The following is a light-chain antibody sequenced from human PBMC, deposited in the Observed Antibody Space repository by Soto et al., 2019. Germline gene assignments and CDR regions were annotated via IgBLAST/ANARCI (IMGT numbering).Light chain of an antibody. CDR1: SSDIGSYNY. V-gene: IGLV2-14*01. CDR2: EVS. CDR3: SSHTTYSTRV. Sequence: QSALTQPASVSGSPGQSIALSCTGTSSDIGSYNYVSWYQQHPGKAPKLMIHEVSNRPSGVSDRFSGSKSGNTASLTISGLQADDEADYYCSSHTTYSTRVFGTGTKLTVL. J-gene: IGLJ1*01.